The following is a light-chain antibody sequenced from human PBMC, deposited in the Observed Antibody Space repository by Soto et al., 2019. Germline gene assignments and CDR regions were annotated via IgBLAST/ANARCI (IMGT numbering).Light chain of an antibody. CDR3: QQGVSTPYT. Sequence: DIQVTQSPSSLSASVGDRVTITCRASQSISVYLSWYQLKPGKAPKLLIYAASTLQSGVPSRFSGSGSGTDFTLTISGLQDEGSETYYCQQGVSTPYTFGQGTKVDIK. V-gene: IGKV1-39*01. J-gene: IGKJ2*01. CDR1: QSISVY. CDR2: AAS.